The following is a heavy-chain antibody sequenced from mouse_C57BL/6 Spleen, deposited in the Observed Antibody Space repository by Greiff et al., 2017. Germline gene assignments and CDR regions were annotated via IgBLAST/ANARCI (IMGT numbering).Heavy chain of an antibody. CDR1: GYTFTSYG. Sequence: QVQLQQSGAELARPGASVKLSCKASGYTFTSYGISWVKQRTGQGLEWFGEIYPRSGNTYYNEKLKGKATLTADKSSSTAYMVLRSLTSEDSAVYFGARSGDSSGYWYFDVWGTGTTGTVSS. CDR3: ARSGDSSGYWYFDV. J-gene: IGHJ1*03. V-gene: IGHV1-81*01. D-gene: IGHD3-2*02. CDR2: IYPRSGNT.